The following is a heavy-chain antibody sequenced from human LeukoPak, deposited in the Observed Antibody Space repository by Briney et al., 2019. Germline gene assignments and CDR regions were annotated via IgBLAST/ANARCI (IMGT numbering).Heavy chain of an antibody. Sequence: GASVKVSCKASGGTFSSYAISWVRQAPGQGLEWMGGIIPIFGTANYAQKFQGRVTITADESTSTAHMGLSSLRSEDTAVYYCARDWSSNYRAVDYYYYMDVWGKGTTVTVSS. CDR3: ARDWSSNYRAVDYYYYMDV. D-gene: IGHD4-11*01. J-gene: IGHJ6*03. CDR2: IIPIFGTA. CDR1: GGTFSSYA. V-gene: IGHV1-69*13.